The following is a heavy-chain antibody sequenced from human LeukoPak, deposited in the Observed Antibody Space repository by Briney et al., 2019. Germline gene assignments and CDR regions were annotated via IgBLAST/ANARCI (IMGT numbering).Heavy chain of an antibody. V-gene: IGHV1-18*01. J-gene: IGHJ4*02. CDR3: ARVNYDSTAYTFDY. CDR2: ISAYNGNT. D-gene: IGHD3-22*01. CDR1: GYTFTSYG. Sequence: ASVKVSCKASGYTFTSYGISWVRQAPGQGLEWMGWISAYNGNTNYAQKLQGRVTMTTDTSTSTAYMELRSLRSEDTAVYYCARVNYDSTAYTFDYWGQGTLVTVSS.